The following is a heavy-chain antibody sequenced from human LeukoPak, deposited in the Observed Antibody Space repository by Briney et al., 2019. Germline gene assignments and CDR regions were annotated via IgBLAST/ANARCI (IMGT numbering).Heavy chain of an antibody. J-gene: IGHJ4*02. Sequence: SGGSLRLSCAASGFTFSDYYMSWIRQPPGKGLEWIGSIYYSGSTYYNPSLKSRVTISVDTSKNQFSLKLSSVTAAGTAVYYCARVGSWYFHFDYWGQGTLVTVSS. CDR2: IYYSGST. CDR1: GFTFSDYY. D-gene: IGHD6-13*01. CDR3: ARVGSWYFHFDY. V-gene: IGHV4-38-2*01.